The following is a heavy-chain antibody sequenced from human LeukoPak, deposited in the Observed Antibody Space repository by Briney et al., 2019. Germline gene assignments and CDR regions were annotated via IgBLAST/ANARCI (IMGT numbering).Heavy chain of an antibody. D-gene: IGHD3-10*01. V-gene: IGHV1-58*01. CDR2: IVVGSGNT. CDR3: AAMYYYGSGSYYDTFDY. CDR1: GFTFTSSA. Sequence: EASVKVSCKASGFTFTSSAVQWLRQARGQRLEWIGWIVVGSGNTNYAQKFQERVTITRDMSTSTAYMELSSLRSEDTAVYYCAAMYYYGSGSYYDTFDYWGQGTLVTVSS. J-gene: IGHJ4*02.